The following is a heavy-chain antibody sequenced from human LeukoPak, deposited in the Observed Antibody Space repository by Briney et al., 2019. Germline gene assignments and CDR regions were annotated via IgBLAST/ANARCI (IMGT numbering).Heavy chain of an antibody. D-gene: IGHD2-2*01. V-gene: IGHV4-61*05. Sequence: SETLSLTCTVSGGSISSSSYSWGWIRQPPGKGLEWIGYIYYSGSTNYNPSLKSRVTISVDTSKNQFSLKLSSVTAADTAVYYCASYQPGFRGDAFDIWGQGTMVTVSS. J-gene: IGHJ3*02. CDR3: ASYQPGFRGDAFDI. CDR1: GGSISSSSYS. CDR2: IYYSGST.